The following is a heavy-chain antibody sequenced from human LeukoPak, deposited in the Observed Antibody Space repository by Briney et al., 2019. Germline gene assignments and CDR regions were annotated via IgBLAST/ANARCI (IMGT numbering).Heavy chain of an antibody. CDR3: VRDPGAYCGGGCHN. V-gene: IGHV4-39*07. D-gene: IGHD2-21*02. CDR2: IYYGGST. Sequence: SETLSLTCTVSGGSISSSSYYWGWIRQPPGRGLEWIGSIYYGGSTYYNPSLTSRVAISVDTSKNQFSLNLSSVTAADTAVYYCVRDPGAYCGGGCHNWGQGALVIVSS. J-gene: IGHJ4*02. CDR1: GGSISSSSYY.